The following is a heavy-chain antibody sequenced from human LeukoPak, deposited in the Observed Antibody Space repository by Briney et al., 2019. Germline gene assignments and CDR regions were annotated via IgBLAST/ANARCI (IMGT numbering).Heavy chain of an antibody. CDR1: GVSISSYY. CDR2: IYYSGST. D-gene: IGHD1-26*01. J-gene: IGHJ4*02. Sequence: SETLSLTCTVSGVSISSYYWSWIRQPPGKGLEWIGYIYYSGSTNYNPSLKSRVTISVDTSKNQFSLKLSSVTAADTAVYYCARVLVGANMRFDYWGQGTLVTVSS. V-gene: IGHV4-59*01. CDR3: ARVLVGANMRFDY.